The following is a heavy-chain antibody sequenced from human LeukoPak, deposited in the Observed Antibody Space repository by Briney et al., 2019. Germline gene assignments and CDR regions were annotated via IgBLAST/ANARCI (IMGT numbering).Heavy chain of an antibody. CDR2: ISYDGSNK. V-gene: IGHV3-30*18. J-gene: IGHJ4*02. CDR3: AKDRDPGNGDYRLDY. D-gene: IGHD4-17*01. CDR1: GFTFSSYG. Sequence: GGSLRLSCAASGFTFSSYGMHWVRQAPGKGPEWVAVISYDGSNKYYADSVKGRFTISRDNSKNTLYLQMNSLRAEDTAVYYCAKDRDPGNGDYRLDYWGQGTLVTVSS.